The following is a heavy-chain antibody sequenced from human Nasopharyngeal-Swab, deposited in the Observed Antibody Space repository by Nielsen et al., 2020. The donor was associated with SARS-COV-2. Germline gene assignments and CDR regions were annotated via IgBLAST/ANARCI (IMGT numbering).Heavy chain of an antibody. CDR2: ISGSGSST. Sequence: LKISCAASGFTFSSYAMSWVRQALGKGLEWVSAISGSGSSTDYADSVKGRFTISRDTSKNTLYLQMYSLRAEDTAVYYCAKDSYYCVDCSCRGHFDYWGQGTLVTVSS. CDR1: GFTFSSYA. V-gene: IGHV3-23*01. D-gene: IGHD2-21*02. J-gene: IGHJ4*02. CDR3: AKDSYYCVDCSCRGHFDY.